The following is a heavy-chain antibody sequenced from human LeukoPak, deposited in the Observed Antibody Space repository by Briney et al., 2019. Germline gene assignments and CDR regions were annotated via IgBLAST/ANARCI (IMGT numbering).Heavy chain of an antibody. D-gene: IGHD5-18*01. Sequence: GESLKISCNSSGYIYTSYWIGWVRQMPGKGLEWMGIIYPGDSDTRYSPSFQGQVTISADKSISTAYLQWSSLKASDTAMYYCARRRSYRGYSYPFDYWGQGTLVTVSS. V-gene: IGHV5-51*01. J-gene: IGHJ4*02. CDR3: ARRRSYRGYSYPFDY. CDR1: GYIYTSYW. CDR2: IYPGDSDT.